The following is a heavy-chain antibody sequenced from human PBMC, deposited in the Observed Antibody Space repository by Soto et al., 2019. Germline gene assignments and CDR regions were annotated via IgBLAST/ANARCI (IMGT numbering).Heavy chain of an antibody. Sequence: PVNLSRKAAGGGYSSYTISWVRQAPGQGLEWMGRIIPILGIANYAQKFQGRVTITADKSTSTAYMELSSLRSEDTAVYYCARGTTLNPISYWGQGTLVTVS. V-gene: IGHV1-69*02. J-gene: IGHJ4*02. CDR2: IIPILGIA. CDR1: GGGYSSYT. CDR3: ARGTTLNPISY. D-gene: IGHD4-17*01.